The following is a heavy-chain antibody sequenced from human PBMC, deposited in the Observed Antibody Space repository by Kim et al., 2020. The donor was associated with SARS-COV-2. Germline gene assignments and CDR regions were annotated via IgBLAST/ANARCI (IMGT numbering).Heavy chain of an antibody. CDR3: ARSKYYYYGMDV. Sequence: KHSPKFQGNVTITRETSASTAYMELSSLRSEDTAVYYCARSKYYYYGMDVWGQGTTVTVSS. J-gene: IGHJ6*02. V-gene: IGHV1-3*01.